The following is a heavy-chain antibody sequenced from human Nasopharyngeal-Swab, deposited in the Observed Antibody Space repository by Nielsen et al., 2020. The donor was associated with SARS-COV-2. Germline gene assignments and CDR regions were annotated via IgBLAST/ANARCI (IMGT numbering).Heavy chain of an antibody. CDR3: AKDSGAGFCSGGTCFPTNH. Sequence: GESLKISCVASGFTFSDYYMSWIRQAPGKGLEWVSGISGSGDNTYYADSVRGRFIISRDTSKNTLYLQMNSLRAEDTALYYCAKDSGAGFCSGGTCFPTNHWGQGTLVTVSS. CDR2: ISGSGDNT. V-gene: IGHV3-23*01. D-gene: IGHD2-15*01. J-gene: IGHJ5*02. CDR1: GFTFSDYY.